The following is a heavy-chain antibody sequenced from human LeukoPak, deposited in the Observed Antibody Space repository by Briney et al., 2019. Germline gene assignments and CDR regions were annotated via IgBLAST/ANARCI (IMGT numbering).Heavy chain of an antibody. V-gene: IGHV4-34*01. J-gene: IGHJ3*02. CDR1: GGSFSGYY. CDR3: ARESVGGEERKSAFDI. CDR2: INHSGST. D-gene: IGHD3-10*01. Sequence: SETLSLTCAVYGGSFSGYYWSWIRQPPGKGLEWIGEINHSGSTNYNPSLKSRVTISVDTSKNQFSLKLSSVTAADTAVYYCARESVGGEERKSAFDIWGQGTMVTVSS.